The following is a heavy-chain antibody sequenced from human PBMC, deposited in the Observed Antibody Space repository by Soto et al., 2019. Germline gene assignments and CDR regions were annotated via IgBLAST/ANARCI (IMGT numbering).Heavy chain of an antibody. V-gene: IGHV3-23*01. J-gene: IGHJ6*02. D-gene: IGHD1-1*01. Sequence: PGGSLRLSCAASGFTFSSYAMSWVRQAPGKGLEWVSAISGSGGSTYYADSVKGRFTISRDNSKNTLYLQMNSLRAEDTAVYYCAKDWNDVFYYYYGMDVWGQGTTVTVSS. CDR2: ISGSGGST. CDR3: AKDWNDVFYYYYGMDV. CDR1: GFTFSSYA.